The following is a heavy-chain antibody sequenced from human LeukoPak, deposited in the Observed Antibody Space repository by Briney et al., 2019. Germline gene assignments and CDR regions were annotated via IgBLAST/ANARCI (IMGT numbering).Heavy chain of an antibody. J-gene: IGHJ4*02. V-gene: IGHV2-70*11. CDR1: GFSLSTSGMC. CDR3: ARSSTGYSSSWYGFTFDY. Sequence: SGPTLVNPTQTLTLTCTFSGFSLSTSGMCVSWIRQPPGKALEWLARIDWDDDKYYSTSLKTRLTISKDTSKNQVVLTMTNMDPVDTATYYCARSSTGYSSSWYGFTFDYWGQGTLVTVSS. D-gene: IGHD6-13*01. CDR2: IDWDDDK.